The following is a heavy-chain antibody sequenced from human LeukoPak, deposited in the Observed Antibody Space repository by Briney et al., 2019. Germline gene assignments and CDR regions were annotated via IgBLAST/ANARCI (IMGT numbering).Heavy chain of an antibody. Sequence: GASVKVSCKASGYTFTSYYMHWVRQAPGQPLEWMGIINPSGGSTSYAQKFQGRVTMTRDMSTSTVYMELSSLRSEDTAVYYCARNAHRYSGSYYFGRGTFDYWGQGTLVTVSS. D-gene: IGHD1-26*01. V-gene: IGHV1-46*01. J-gene: IGHJ4*02. CDR1: GYTFTSYY. CDR3: ARNAHRYSGSYYFGRGTFDY. CDR2: INPSGGST.